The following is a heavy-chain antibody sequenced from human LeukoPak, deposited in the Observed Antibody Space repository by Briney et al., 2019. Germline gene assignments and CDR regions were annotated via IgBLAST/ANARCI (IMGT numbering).Heavy chain of an antibody. V-gene: IGHV3-30*04. CDR2: ISDDGSTK. D-gene: IGHD6-6*01. CDR3: ARDLPYDSSSNWFDP. Sequence: GRSLRLSCAASGFTFSSYAVHWVRQAPGKGLEWVAIISDDGSTKYYADSVKGRFTIFRDNSKNTLYLQMNSLRAEDMAIYYCARDLPYDSSSNWFDPWGQGTLVTISS. CDR1: GFTFSSYA. J-gene: IGHJ5*02.